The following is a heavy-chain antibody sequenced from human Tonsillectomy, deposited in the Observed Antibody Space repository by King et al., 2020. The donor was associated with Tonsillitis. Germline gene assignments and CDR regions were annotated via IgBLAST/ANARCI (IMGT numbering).Heavy chain of an antibody. V-gene: IGHV5-51*01. Sequence: QLVQSGAEVKKPGESLKISCKGSGYTFSNYWIGWVRQVSGKGLEWMGMIFPDDSDTRYSPSFQGQVTISAHKSIRTAYLQWSSLKASDTAMYYCARRYDCHNGYLQKFYFDYWGQGTLVSASS. D-gene: IGHD5-18*01. CDR3: ARRYDCHNGYLQKFYFDY. CDR1: GYTFSNYW. CDR2: IFPDDSDT. J-gene: IGHJ4*02.